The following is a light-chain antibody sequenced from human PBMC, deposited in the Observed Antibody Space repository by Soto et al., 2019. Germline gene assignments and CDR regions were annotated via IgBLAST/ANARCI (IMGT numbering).Light chain of an antibody. V-gene: IGKV3-15*01. CDR1: QDVKTN. CDR3: QQRNSWPYT. J-gene: IGKJ2*01. Sequence: EIVMTQSPVTLSVSPGERATLSCRASQDVKTNLAWYQQKPGQAPRLLIYGASTRATGIAARFSGTGSGTQFTLTISGLEPEDFAVYYCQQRNSWPYTFGQGTKLEIK. CDR2: GAS.